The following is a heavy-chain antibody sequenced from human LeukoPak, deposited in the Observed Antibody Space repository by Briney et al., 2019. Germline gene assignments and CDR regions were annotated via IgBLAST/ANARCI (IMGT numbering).Heavy chain of an antibody. CDR3: ARDGMEMTTVVTGPAYY. Sequence: GASVKVSCKASGGTFSSYAISWVRQAPGQGLEWMGGIIPILGIANYAQKFQGRVTITADKSTSTAYMELSSLRSEDTAVYYCARDGMEMTTVVTGPAYYWGQGTLVTVSS. J-gene: IGHJ4*02. V-gene: IGHV1-69*10. CDR1: GGTFSSYA. D-gene: IGHD4-23*01. CDR2: IIPILGIA.